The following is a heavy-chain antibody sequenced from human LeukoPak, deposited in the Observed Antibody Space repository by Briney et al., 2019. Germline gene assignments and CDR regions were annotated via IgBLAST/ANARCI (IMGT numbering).Heavy chain of an antibody. CDR2: INPNSGGT. Sequence: GASVKVSCKASGNTFSGYYLHWVRQAPGQGLEWMGWINPNSGGTNSAQKFQGRVTMTRDTSIITAYMELSRLRSDDTAVYFCARGYYDSSDYEYFQHWGRGTLVTVSS. D-gene: IGHD3-22*01. CDR3: ARGYYDSSDYEYFQH. J-gene: IGHJ1*01. V-gene: IGHV1-2*02. CDR1: GNTFSGYY.